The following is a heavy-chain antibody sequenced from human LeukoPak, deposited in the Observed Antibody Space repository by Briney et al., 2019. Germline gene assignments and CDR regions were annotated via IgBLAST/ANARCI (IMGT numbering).Heavy chain of an antibody. CDR3: AKEGTPQVSTWYDL. J-gene: IGHJ5*02. CDR2: ISYEGGTQ. V-gene: IGHV3-30*18. D-gene: IGHD3-10*01. Sequence: GGSLRLSCAASGVTLSPYGMHWVRQAPGKGLEWVAVISYEGGTQHYADSVKGRFIISRDNPRDTLYLQMNILRTEDTAVYYCAKEGTPQVSTWYDLWGQGTQVIVSS. CDR1: GVTLSPYG.